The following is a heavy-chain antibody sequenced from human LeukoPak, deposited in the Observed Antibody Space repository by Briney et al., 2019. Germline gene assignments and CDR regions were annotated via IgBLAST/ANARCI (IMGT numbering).Heavy chain of an antibody. V-gene: IGHV4-34*01. CDR3: ARGGRWLQFH. CDR1: GGSFSGYY. Sequence: SETLSLTCAVYGGSFSGYYWSWIRQPPGKGLEWIGEINHSGSANYNPSLKSRVTISVDTSKNQFSLKLSSVTAADTAVYYCARGGRWLQFHWGQGTLVTVSS. J-gene: IGHJ4*02. CDR2: INHSGSA. D-gene: IGHD5-24*01.